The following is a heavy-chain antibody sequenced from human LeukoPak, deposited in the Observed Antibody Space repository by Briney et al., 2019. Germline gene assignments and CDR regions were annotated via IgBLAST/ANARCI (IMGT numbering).Heavy chain of an antibody. J-gene: IGHJ4*02. CDR3: TRVRLGAAARYFDY. CDR1: GFSFSDHY. CDR2: IKNKANSYGT. Sequence: GGSLRLSCAASGFSFSDHYMDWVRLAPGKGLEWVGRIKNKANSYGTDYAASVKGRFTLSRDDSKDSLYLQMNSLRSEDTALYYCTRVRLGAAARYFDYWGQGTLVTVSS. D-gene: IGHD2-15*01. V-gene: IGHV3-72*01.